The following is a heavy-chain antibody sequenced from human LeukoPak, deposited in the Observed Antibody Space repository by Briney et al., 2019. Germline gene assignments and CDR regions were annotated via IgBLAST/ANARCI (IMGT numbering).Heavy chain of an antibody. CDR1: GYTFTGYY. CDR3: SGLRLYYFDL. J-gene: IGHJ4*02. D-gene: IGHD5-12*01. Sequence: ASVKDSCKAPGYTFTGYYIHWVRPAPGQGLEWMGWINPNSGGTNYAQKFQGRVTMTRDTSISTAYMEWSRLSSDDSAVYYCSGLRLYYFDLWGEGPLVTVSS. V-gene: IGHV1-2*02. CDR2: INPNSGGT.